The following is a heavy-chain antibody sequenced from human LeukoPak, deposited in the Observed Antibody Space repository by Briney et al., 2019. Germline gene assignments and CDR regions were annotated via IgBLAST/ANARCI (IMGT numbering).Heavy chain of an antibody. CDR3: ARDLGYCSSISYQRNWFDP. CDR2: ISTYNGNT. V-gene: IGHV1-18*01. Sequence: ASVKVSCKASGYTFTNNGISWVRQAPGQGLEWMGWISTYNGNTNYAQKLQDRVTMTTDTSTSTAYMELRSLRSDDTAVYYCARDLGYCSSISYQRNWFDPWGQGTLVTVSS. CDR1: GYTFTNNG. J-gene: IGHJ5*02. D-gene: IGHD2-2*01.